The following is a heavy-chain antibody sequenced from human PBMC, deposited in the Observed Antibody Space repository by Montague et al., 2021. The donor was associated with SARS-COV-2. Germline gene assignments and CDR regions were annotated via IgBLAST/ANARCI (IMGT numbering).Heavy chain of an antibody. D-gene: IGHD7-27*01. V-gene: IGHV3-30*04. CDR3: ARGENPTGFLVDY. CDR2: LSSDESLE. Sequence: SLRLSCAASGFTFNRNSMHWVRQAPGKGLKWLALLSSDESLERYAESVSGRFTISRDNSKSTVFLQMNSLRPEDTAVYYCARGENPTGFLVDYWGQGTLVTVSS. J-gene: IGHJ4*02. CDR1: GFTFNRNS.